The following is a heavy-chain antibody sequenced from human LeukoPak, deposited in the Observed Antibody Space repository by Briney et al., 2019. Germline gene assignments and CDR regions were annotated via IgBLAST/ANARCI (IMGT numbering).Heavy chain of an antibody. CDR2: ISVSGGST. J-gene: IGHJ4*03. CDR3: PKSPGGVVSTSFGS. D-gene: IGHD2-2*01. CDR1: GFTFSTYA. Sequence: PGGSLRLSCAASGFTFSTYAMSGVRQAPGKGLEWGSVISVSGGSTYYADSVKGRFTISRDNSKNTLYLQMNSLRAEATPLYSCPKSPGGVVSTSFGSWGHVILVTVAS. V-gene: IGHV3-23*01.